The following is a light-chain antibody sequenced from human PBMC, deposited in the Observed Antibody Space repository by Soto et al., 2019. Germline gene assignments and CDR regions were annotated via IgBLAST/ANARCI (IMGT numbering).Light chain of an antibody. V-gene: IGKV3-20*01. J-gene: IGKJ1*01. CDR1: QSISSY. CDR2: DAS. Sequence: VLTQSPDTLFLPPGERATLSCRASQSISSYLAWYQQKPGQAPRLLIYDASSRATGIPDRFSGSGSGTDFTLTISRLEPEEFAVYYCHKYGTSPWTVGKGTKVDIK. CDR3: HKYGTSPWT.